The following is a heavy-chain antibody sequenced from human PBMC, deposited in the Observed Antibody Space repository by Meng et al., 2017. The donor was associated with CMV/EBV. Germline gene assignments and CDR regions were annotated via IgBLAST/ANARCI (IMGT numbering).Heavy chain of an antibody. CDR1: GGSVSSGSYY. CDR3: ARGLRYSLNWPDY. J-gene: IGHJ4*02. Sequence: SETLSLTCTVSGGSVSSGSYYWSWIRQPPGKGLEWIGEINHSGSTNYNPSLKSRVTISVDTSKNQFSLKLSSVTAADTAVYYCARGLRYSLNWPDYWGQGTLVTVSS. D-gene: IGHD1-1*01. V-gene: IGHV4-61*01. CDR2: INHSGST.